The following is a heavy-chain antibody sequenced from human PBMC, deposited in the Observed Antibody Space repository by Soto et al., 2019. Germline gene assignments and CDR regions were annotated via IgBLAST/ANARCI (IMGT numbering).Heavy chain of an antibody. CDR1: GFTFSNYG. D-gene: IGHD3-10*01. CDR2: ISDDGVSK. V-gene: IGHV3-30*03. CDR3: ARAYYFGSGTSYTLYY. J-gene: IGHJ4*02. Sequence: GGSLRLSCAASGFTFSNYGMHWVRQAPGKGLEWVAAISDDGVSKYYADSVQGRFTISRDNSESAVFLQMNSLRPDDTALYFCARAYYFGSGTSYTLYYWRQGTQVTVSS.